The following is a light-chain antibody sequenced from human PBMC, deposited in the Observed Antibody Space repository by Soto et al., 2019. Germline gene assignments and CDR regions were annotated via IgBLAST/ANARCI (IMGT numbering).Light chain of an antibody. J-gene: IGKJ1*01. CDR2: GAS. V-gene: IGKV3-20*01. CDR3: QRYGGPSWT. Sequence: EIVLTQSPGTLSLSPGERATLSCRASQSVTSNYLAWYQQKPGQAPRLLIFGASSRATGIPDKFSGSGSGTDFPLTISRLEPDDFAVYYCQRYGGPSWTFGQWTRVEIK. CDR1: QSVTSNY.